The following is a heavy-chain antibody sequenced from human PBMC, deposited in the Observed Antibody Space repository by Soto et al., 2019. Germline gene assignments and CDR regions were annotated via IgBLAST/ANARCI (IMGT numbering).Heavy chain of an antibody. V-gene: IGHV3-66*01. CDR3: ARVIITSGWYDDS. Sequence: GGSLRLSCAASGFTVSSNYMSWVRQAPGKGLEWVSIIYSAGNTYYADSVKGRFTISRDNSKNTLYLQMNSLRAEDTAVYYCARVIITSGWYDDSWGQGTLVTVSS. J-gene: IGHJ4*02. D-gene: IGHD6-19*01. CDR1: GFTVSSNY. CDR2: IYSAGNT.